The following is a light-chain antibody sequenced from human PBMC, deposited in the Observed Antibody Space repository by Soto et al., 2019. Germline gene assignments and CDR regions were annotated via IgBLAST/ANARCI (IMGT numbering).Light chain of an antibody. J-gene: IGKJ4*01. V-gene: IGKV1-27*01. CDR1: QDISTD. CDR3: QKYNSFPPT. CDR2: SSS. Sequence: DFQMTQSPSSLSASVGDRVTITCRASQDISTDVAWYQQKPGKPPNLLISSSSTLQSGVPSRFSGTGYGTDFTFTIANLQPDDVATYYCQKYNSFPPTFGGGTKVDI.